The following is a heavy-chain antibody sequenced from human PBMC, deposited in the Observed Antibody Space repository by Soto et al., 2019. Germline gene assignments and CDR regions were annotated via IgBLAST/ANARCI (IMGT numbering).Heavy chain of an antibody. Sequence: GGSLRLSCAVSGFTFSGYVMSWFRQAPGKGLEWVSAISGSGGSTYYADSVKGRFTISRDNSKNTLYLQMNSLRADDTAVYYCAKVGYYDSSGHNWFDPWGQGTLVTVSS. CDR3: AKVGYYDSSGHNWFDP. D-gene: IGHD3-22*01. CDR2: ISGSGGST. J-gene: IGHJ5*02. CDR1: GFTFSGYV. V-gene: IGHV3-23*01.